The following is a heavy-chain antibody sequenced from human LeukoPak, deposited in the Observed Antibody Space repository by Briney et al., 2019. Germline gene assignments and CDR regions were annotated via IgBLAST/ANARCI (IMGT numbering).Heavy chain of an antibody. CDR2: INHSGST. J-gene: IGHJ4*02. Sequence: SETLSLTCAVYGGSFSGYYWSWIRQPPGKGLEWIGEINHSGSTNYNPSLKGRVTISVDTSKNQFSLKLSSVTAADTAVYYCARGQYDFWSGYLADYWGQGTLVTVSS. D-gene: IGHD3-3*01. CDR1: GGSFSGYY. V-gene: IGHV4-34*01. CDR3: ARGQYDFWSGYLADY.